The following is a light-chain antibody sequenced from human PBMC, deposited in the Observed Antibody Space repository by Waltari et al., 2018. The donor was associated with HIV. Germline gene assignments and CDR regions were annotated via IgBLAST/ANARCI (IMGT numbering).Light chain of an antibody. CDR2: AHN. V-gene: IGLV1-51*02. Sequence: QSVMTQPPSVSAAPRPKLTISCPGSSATFGNTPLSWYQQIPGTAPKFLIHAHNKRPSGIPDRFSGSKSGTSATLAITGLQTGDEADYYCGTWENSLNTWVFGGGTRLTVL. J-gene: IGLJ3*02. CDR1: SATFGNTP. CDR3: GTWENSLNTWV.